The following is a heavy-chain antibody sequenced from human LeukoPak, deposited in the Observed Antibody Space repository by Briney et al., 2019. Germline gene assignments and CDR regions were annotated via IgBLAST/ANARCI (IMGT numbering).Heavy chain of an antibody. CDR3: ARVFWAAAGTYAFDI. CDR1: GFTFSSYW. Sequence: PGGSLRLSCAASGFTFSSYWMSWVRQAPGKGLEWVANIKRDGSEKYYVDSVKGRFTISRDNARNSLYLQMNGLRAEDTAVYYCARVFWAAAGTYAFDIWGQGTMVTVSS. J-gene: IGHJ3*02. CDR2: IKRDGSEK. V-gene: IGHV3-7*01. D-gene: IGHD6-13*01.